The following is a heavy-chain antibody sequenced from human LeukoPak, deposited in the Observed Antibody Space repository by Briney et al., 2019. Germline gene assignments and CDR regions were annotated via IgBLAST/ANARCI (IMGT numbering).Heavy chain of an antibody. J-gene: IGHJ3*02. Sequence: SETLSLTCAVSGGSISSSNWWSWVRQPPGKGLEWIGEIYHSGSTNYNPSLKSRVTISVDKSKNQFSLKLSSVTTADTAVYYCAREDSRTYSSGSGIAFDIWGQGTMVTVSS. CDR2: IYHSGST. V-gene: IGHV4-4*02. CDR3: AREDSRTYSSGSGIAFDI. D-gene: IGHD6-19*01. CDR1: GGSISSSNW.